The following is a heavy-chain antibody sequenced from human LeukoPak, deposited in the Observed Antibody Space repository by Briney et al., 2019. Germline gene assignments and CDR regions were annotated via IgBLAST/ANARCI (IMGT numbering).Heavy chain of an antibody. V-gene: IGHV1-69*13. CDR3: ARDRVVGLGIDNAFDI. Sequence: SVKVSCKASGYTFTGYYMHWVRQAPGQGLEWMGGIIPVFGTANYAQKFQGRVTITADESTSTAYMELSSLRSEDTAVFYCARDRVVGLGIDNAFDIWGHGTMVTVSS. CDR2: IIPVFGTA. D-gene: IGHD2-15*01. CDR1: GYTFTGYY. J-gene: IGHJ3*02.